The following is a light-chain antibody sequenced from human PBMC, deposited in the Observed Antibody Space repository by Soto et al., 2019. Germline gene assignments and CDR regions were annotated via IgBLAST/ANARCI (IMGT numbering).Light chain of an antibody. CDR2: EVN. CDR1: TSDVGGYDY. J-gene: IGLJ1*01. V-gene: IGLV2-14*01. Sequence: QSALTQPPSVSGSPGQSITISCTGTTSDVGGYDYVSWYQHHPGKAPKLIIYEVNYRPSGVSNRFSGSKSGNTASLTLSGLPSEDEADYYCRSYTPAGTPCVFGTGTKLTVL. CDR3: RSYTPAGTPCV.